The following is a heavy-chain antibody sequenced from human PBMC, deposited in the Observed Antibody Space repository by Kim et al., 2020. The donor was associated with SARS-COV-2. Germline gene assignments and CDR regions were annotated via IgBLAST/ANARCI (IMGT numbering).Heavy chain of an antibody. CDR3: ALVLQRGLELLPDAFDI. J-gene: IGHJ3*02. D-gene: IGHD1-7*01. Sequence: SVKVSCKASGGTFSSYAISWVRQAPGQGLEWMGGIIPIFGTANYAQKFQGRVTITADESTSTAYMELSSLRSEDTAVYYCALVLQRGLELLPDAFDIWGQGTMVTVSS. CDR1: GGTFSSYA. V-gene: IGHV1-69*13. CDR2: IIPIFGTA.